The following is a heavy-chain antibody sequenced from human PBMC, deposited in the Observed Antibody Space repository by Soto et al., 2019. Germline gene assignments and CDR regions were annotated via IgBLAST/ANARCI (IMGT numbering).Heavy chain of an antibody. CDR3: ATSNWFDP. CDR1: GGSISSRGYY. Sequence: QLQLQESGPGLVKPSETLSLTCTVSGGSISSRGYYWGWIRQPPGKGLEWIGTIYYSGSTYSNPSLKGRVTISVDTSKNQFSLKLSSVTAADTAVYYCATSNWFDPWGQGTLVTVSS. J-gene: IGHJ5*02. CDR2: IYYSGST. V-gene: IGHV4-39*01.